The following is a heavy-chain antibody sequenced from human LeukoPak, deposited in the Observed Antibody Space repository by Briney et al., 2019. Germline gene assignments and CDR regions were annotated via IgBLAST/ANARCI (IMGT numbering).Heavy chain of an antibody. V-gene: IGHV3-30*02. J-gene: IGHJ4*02. D-gene: IGHD3-3*01. CDR1: GFTFSSYG. CDR2: IRYDGSNK. Sequence: GGSLRLSCAASGFTFSSYGMHWVRQAPGKGLEWVAFIRYDGSNKYYAVSVKGRFTISRDNSKNTLYLQMNSLRAEDTAVYYCAKDITYYDFWSGYSVIPEPHFGYWGQGTLVTVSS. CDR3: AKDITYYDFWSGYSVIPEPHFGY.